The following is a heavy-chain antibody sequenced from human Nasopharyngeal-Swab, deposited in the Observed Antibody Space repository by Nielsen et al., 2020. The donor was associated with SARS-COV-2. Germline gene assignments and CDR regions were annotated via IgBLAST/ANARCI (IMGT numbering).Heavy chain of an antibody. Sequence: GSLRLSCAVYGGSFSGYYCSWIRQPPGKGLEWIGEINHSGSTNYNPSLKSRVTISVDTSKNQFSLKLSSVTAADTAVYYCASDLGQYQLHTLGGNNWFDPWGQGTLVTVSS. CDR1: GGSFSGYY. V-gene: IGHV4-34*01. CDR2: INHSGST. D-gene: IGHD2-2*01. CDR3: ASDLGQYQLHTLGGNNWFDP. J-gene: IGHJ5*02.